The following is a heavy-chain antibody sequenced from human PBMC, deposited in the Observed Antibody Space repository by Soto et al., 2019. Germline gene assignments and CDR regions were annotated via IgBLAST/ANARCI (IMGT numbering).Heavy chain of an antibody. CDR2: IIPIFGTA. Sequence: SVKVSCKASGGTFSSYAISWVRQAPGQGLEWMGGIIPIFGTANYAQKFQGRVTITADESTSTAYMELSSLRSEDTAVYYCASPEKYYYDSSGSDYFDYWGQGTLVIVSS. CDR3: ASPEKYYYDSSGSDYFDY. J-gene: IGHJ4*02. D-gene: IGHD3-22*01. CDR1: GGTFSSYA. V-gene: IGHV1-69*13.